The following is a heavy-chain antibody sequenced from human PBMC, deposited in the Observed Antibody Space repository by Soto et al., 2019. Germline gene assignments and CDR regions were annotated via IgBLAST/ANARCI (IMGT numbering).Heavy chain of an antibody. CDR3: ARDPGHWGSYRDQAFDI. CDR2: IYYSGST. D-gene: IGHD3-16*02. J-gene: IGHJ3*02. CDR1: GGSISSYY. V-gene: IGHV4-59*01. Sequence: QVQLQESGPGLVKPSETLSLTCTVSGGSISSYYWSWIRQPPGKGLEWIGYIYYSGSTNYNPSLKRRVTISVDTSKNQFSLKLSSVTAADTAVYYCARDPGHWGSYRDQAFDIWGQGTMVTVSS.